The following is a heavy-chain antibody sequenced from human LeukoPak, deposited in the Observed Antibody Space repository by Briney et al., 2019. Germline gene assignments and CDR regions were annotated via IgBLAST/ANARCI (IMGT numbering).Heavy chain of an antibody. CDR1: GFTFSSYS. CDR2: ISGSGGST. Sequence: GGSLRLSCAAYGFTFSSYSMNWVRQAPGKGLEWVSAISGSGGSTYYADSVKGRFTISRDNSKNTLYLQMNSLRAEDTAVYYCAKEQGAGTGFDYWGQGTLVTVSS. J-gene: IGHJ4*02. V-gene: IGHV3-23*01. CDR3: AKEQGAGTGFDY. D-gene: IGHD6-19*01.